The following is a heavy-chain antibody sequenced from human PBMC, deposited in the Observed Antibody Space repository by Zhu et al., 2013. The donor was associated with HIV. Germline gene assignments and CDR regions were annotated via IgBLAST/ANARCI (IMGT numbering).Heavy chain of an antibody. J-gene: IGHJ6*02. D-gene: IGHD3-10*01. CDR3: ARDSLWFRESPLYYYGMDV. V-gene: IGHV3-23*01. CDR2: ISGSGGST. Sequence: EVQLLESGGGLVQPGGSLRLSCAASGFTFSSYAMSWVRQAPGKGLEWVSAISGSGGSTYYADSVKGRFTISRDNAKNSLYLQMNSLRAEDTAVYYCARDSLWFRESPLYYYGMDVWGQGTTVTVSS. CDR1: GFTFSSYA.